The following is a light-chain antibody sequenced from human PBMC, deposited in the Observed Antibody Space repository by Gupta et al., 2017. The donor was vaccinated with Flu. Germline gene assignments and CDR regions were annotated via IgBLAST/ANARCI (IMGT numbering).Light chain of an antibody. V-gene: IGLV2-14*01. CDR3: NSFTSTSTLEV. CDR1: SSDVGGYKY. Sequence: QSALTQPASVSGSPGQSITISCTGTSSDVGGYKYVSWYQQHPGKAPKRIRDEVTNRPSGVSIRFSGSKSGNTASLTISGLQAEDEADDYCNSFTSTSTLEVFGGGTKLTVL. CDR2: EVT. J-gene: IGLJ2*01.